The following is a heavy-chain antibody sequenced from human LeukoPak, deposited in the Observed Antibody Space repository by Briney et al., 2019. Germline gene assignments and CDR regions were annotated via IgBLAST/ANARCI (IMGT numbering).Heavy chain of an antibody. Sequence: GGSLRLSCVASGFSFGKYWMSWVRQAPGKGLEWVANIKLDGSEKNYVDSVKGRFTISRDSTKNSLYLQMNSLRAEDTAVFYCARDQYDTWSRRGNFDSWGQGILVIVSS. CDR2: IKLDGSEK. D-gene: IGHD3/OR15-3a*01. CDR1: GFSFGKYW. J-gene: IGHJ4*02. V-gene: IGHV3-7*03. CDR3: ARDQYDTWSRRGNFDS.